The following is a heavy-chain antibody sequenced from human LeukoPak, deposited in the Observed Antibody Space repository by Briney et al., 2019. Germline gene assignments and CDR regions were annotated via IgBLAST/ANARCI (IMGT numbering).Heavy chain of an antibody. D-gene: IGHD5-24*01. Sequence: ASVNVSCKASGYTFTGYYIHWVRQAPGQRLEWMGWINPNSGGTNYAQKFQGRVTMTRDTSISTAYMELSRLRSDDTAVYYCARVGREATITHYFDSWGQGTLVTVSS. J-gene: IGHJ4*02. V-gene: IGHV1-2*02. CDR1: GYTFTGYY. CDR2: INPNSGGT. CDR3: ARVGREATITHYFDS.